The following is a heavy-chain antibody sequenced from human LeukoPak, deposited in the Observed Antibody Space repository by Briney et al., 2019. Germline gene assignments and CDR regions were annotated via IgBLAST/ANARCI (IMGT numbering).Heavy chain of an antibody. CDR3: ARHLGDVVVVPAAKNWFDP. J-gene: IGHJ5*02. V-gene: IGHV4-39*01. Sequence: KPSETLSLTCTVSGGSISSSSYYWGWIRQPPGKGLEWIGSIYYSGSTYYNPSLKSRVTMSVDTSKNQFSLKLSSVTAAATAVYYCARHLGDVVVVPAAKNWFDPWGQGTLVTVSS. CDR1: GGSISSSSYY. CDR2: IYYSGST. D-gene: IGHD2-2*01.